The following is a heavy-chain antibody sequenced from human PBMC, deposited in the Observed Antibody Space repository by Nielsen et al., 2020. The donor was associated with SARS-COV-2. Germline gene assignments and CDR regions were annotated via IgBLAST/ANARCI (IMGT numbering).Heavy chain of an antibody. J-gene: IGHJ6*02. V-gene: IGHV3-48*03. CDR2: ISSSGSTI. CDR1: GFTFSSYA. CDR3: AREPHDYEGYYYYGMDV. Sequence: GESLKISCAASGFTFSSYAMNWVRQAPGKGLEWVSYISSSGSTIYYADSVKGRFTISRDNAKNSLYLQMNSLRAEDTAVYYCAREPHDYEGYYYYGMDVWGQGTTVTVSS. D-gene: IGHD4-17*01.